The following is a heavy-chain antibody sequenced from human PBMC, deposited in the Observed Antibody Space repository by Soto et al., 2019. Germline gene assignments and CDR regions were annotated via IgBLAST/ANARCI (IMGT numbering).Heavy chain of an antibody. D-gene: IGHD1-26*01. J-gene: IGHJ4*02. CDR1: GFTVSTNY. Sequence: EVQLVESGGGLIQPGGSLRLSCAASGFTVSTNYMSWVRQAPGKGLEWVSVIYSGGSTYYADSVKGRFTISRDNSKNTLYLQMNSLRAEDTAVYYCARSGSGSYSSPNLDYWGQGTLVTVSS. CDR2: IYSGGST. V-gene: IGHV3-53*01. CDR3: ARSGSGSYSSPNLDY.